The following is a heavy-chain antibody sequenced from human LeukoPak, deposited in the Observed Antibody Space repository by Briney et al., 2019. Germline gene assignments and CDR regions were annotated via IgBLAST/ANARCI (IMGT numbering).Heavy chain of an antibody. V-gene: IGHV1-2*02. Sequence: GASVKVSCKTSGYTFTDYYIHWVRQAPGQGLEWMGCVSPANGGTKYAQTFQGRVSMTSDTSTRTAYMELTRLTSDDTALYTCAPIEGGRGTDWGQGTLVTVSS. D-gene: IGHD3-16*01. CDR3: APIEGGRGTD. CDR1: GYTFTDYY. CDR2: VSPANGGT. J-gene: IGHJ4*02.